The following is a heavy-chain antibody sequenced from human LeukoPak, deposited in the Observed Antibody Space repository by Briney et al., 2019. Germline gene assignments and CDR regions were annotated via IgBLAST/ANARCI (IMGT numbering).Heavy chain of an antibody. V-gene: IGHV3-30*02. CDR3: SKDGSGSYLSNWFDP. J-gene: IGHJ5*02. Sequence: GGSLRLSCAASGFTFSSYGMHWVRQAPGKGLEWVAFIRYDGSNKYYADSEKGRFTISRENSKHTLYLLMNSLRAEDTAVYYCSKDGSGSYLSNWFDPWGQGTLVTVSS. CDR1: GFTFSSYG. D-gene: IGHD3-10*01. CDR2: IRYDGSNK.